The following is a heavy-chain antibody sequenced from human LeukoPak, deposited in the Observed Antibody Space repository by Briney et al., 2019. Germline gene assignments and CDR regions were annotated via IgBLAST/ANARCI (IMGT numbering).Heavy chain of an antibody. CDR1: GFTFSSYS. CDR2: ISSSSSYI. CDR3: ARDQEDYYGSGSYPD. J-gene: IGHJ4*02. Sequence: GGSLRLSCAASGFTFSSYSMNWVRQAPGKGLEWVSSISSSSSYIYYADSVKGRFTISRDNAKNSLYLQMNSLRAEDTAVYYCARDQEDYYGSGSYPDWGQGTLVTVSS. V-gene: IGHV3-21*01. D-gene: IGHD3-10*01.